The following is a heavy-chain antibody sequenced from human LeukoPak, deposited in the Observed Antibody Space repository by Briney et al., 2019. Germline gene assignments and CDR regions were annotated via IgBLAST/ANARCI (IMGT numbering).Heavy chain of an antibody. D-gene: IGHD3-22*01. Sequence: PGGSLRLSCAASGFTFSDYYMSWIRQAPGKGLEWVSYISSSGSTIYYADSVKGRFTISRDNAKNSLYLQMNSLRAEDTAVYYCARGTKTYYYDSSGFDYWGKGTLVTVSS. CDR2: ISSSGSTI. CDR3: ARGTKTYYYDSSGFDY. V-gene: IGHV3-11*04. J-gene: IGHJ4*02. CDR1: GFTFSDYY.